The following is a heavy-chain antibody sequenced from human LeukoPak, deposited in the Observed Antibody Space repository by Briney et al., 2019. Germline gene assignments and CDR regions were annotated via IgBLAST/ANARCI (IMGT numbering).Heavy chain of an antibody. CDR3: AKGTSGSYASFDY. J-gene: IGHJ4*02. CDR2: ISGSGGST. V-gene: IGHV3-23*01. D-gene: IGHD1-26*01. CDR1: GFTFSSYA. Sequence: GGSLRLSCAASGFTFSSYAMSWVRRAPGKGLEWVSAISGSGGSTYYADSVKGRFAISRDNSKNTLYLQMNSLRAEDTAVYYCAKGTSGSYASFDYWGQGTLVTVSS.